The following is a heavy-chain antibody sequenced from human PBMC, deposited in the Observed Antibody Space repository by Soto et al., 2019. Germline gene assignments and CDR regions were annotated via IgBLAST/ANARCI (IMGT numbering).Heavy chain of an antibody. D-gene: IGHD3-10*01. CDR3: ARSPPRITMVRGNWFDP. Sequence: SETLSLTCAVSGGSISSYYWSWIRQPPGKGLEWIGDIYHAGSTNYNPSLKSRVTISVDKSKNQFSLRLTSVTAADTAVYYCARSPPRITMVRGNWFDPWGQGTLVTVS. CDR1: GGSISSYY. V-gene: IGHV4-59*12. J-gene: IGHJ5*02. CDR2: IYHAGST.